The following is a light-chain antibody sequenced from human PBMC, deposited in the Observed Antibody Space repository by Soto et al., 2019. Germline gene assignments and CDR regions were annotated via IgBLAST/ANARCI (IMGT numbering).Light chain of an antibody. CDR1: QYVPNNC. Sequence: EIVLTQSPGTLSLSPGERATLSCRASQYVPNNCLLWYQQKPGQVPRLLIYEASSRPAGIPDRFSGSGSGTDFTLTISRLEPDDFAVYYCQQYGDSSPFGGGTRVEIK. V-gene: IGKV3-20*01. J-gene: IGKJ4*01. CDR3: QQYGDSSP. CDR2: EAS.